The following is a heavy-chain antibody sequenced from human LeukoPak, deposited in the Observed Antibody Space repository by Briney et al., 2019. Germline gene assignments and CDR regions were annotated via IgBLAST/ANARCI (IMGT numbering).Heavy chain of an antibody. V-gene: IGHV3-30*02. J-gene: IGHJ6*04. D-gene: IGHD3-10*02. Sequence: GGSLRLSCAASGFTFSSYGMHWVRQAPGKGLEWVAFIRYGGSNKYYADSVKGRFTISRDNAKNSLYLQMNSLRAEDTAVYYCAELGITMIGGVWGKGTMVTISS. CDR3: AELGITMIGGV. CDR1: GFTFSSYG. CDR2: IRYGGSNK.